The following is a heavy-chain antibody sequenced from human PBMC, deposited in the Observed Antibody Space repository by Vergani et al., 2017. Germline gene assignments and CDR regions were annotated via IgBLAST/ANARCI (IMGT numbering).Heavy chain of an antibody. Sequence: QVRLQESGPGLVKPSETLSLICTVSGVSITTYYWSWVRQPPGKGLEWLGYIYYSGSTTYNPSLKSRLTISVDTSKNQFSLRLRSVTAADTALYYCAGDSSSWQRADYWGQGTLVTVSS. V-gene: IGHV4-59*01. J-gene: IGHJ4*02. CDR1: GVSITTYY. CDR2: IYYSGST. D-gene: IGHD6-13*01. CDR3: AGDSSSWQRADY.